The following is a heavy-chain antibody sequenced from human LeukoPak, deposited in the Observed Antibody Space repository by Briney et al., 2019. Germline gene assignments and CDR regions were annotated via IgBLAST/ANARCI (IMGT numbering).Heavy chain of an antibody. CDR3: ARQDSSGWPLLVYYYYYGMDV. CDR1: GYTFTSYY. V-gene: IGHV1-46*01. CDR2: INPSGGST. J-gene: IGHJ6*02. D-gene: IGHD6-19*01. Sequence: ASVKVSCTASGYTFTSYYMHWVRQAPGQGLEWMGIINPSGGSTSYAQKFQGRVTMTRDTSTSTVYMELSSLRSEDTAVYYCARQDSSGWPLLVYYYYYGMDVWGQGTTVTVSS.